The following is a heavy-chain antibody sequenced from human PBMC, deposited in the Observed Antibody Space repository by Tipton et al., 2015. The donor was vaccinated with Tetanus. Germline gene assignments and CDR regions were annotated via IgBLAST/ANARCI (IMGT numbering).Heavy chain of an antibody. CDR3: ARHRAGTFASWFDP. CDR2: IYPGDSDT. J-gene: IGHJ5*02. Sequence: QLVQSGAEVRKPGESLKISCKGSGYTFNNFWIGWVRQKPGKGLEWMGIIYPGDSDTRYSPSFQGQVTISADRSNSTAYLQWSSLKASDTAMYYCARHRAGTFASWFDPWGQGTLVTVSS. V-gene: IGHV5-51*01. D-gene: IGHD2/OR15-2a*01. CDR1: GYTFNNFW.